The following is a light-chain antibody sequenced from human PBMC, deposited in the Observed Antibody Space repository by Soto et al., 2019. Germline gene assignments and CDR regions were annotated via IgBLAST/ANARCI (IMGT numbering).Light chain of an antibody. CDR1: QDIKTY. CDR3: QHYHGYPFT. Sequence: AIQFTQSPSSLSASVGDRVSITCRASQDIKTYLAWYQQERGKAPKLLIYDASSLKSGVPSRFSGSGSGTEFTLTITSLQPDDFAIYYCQHYHGYPFTFGPGTKVDIK. J-gene: IGKJ3*01. CDR2: DAS. V-gene: IGKV1-13*02.